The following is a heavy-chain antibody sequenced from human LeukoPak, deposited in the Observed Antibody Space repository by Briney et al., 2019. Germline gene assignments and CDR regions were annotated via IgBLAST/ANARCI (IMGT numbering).Heavy chain of an antibody. J-gene: IGHJ4*02. D-gene: IGHD6-19*01. CDR3: VRDFPDYSSHFDY. V-gene: IGHV1-2*02. CDR1: GYTFTDYH. Sequence: ASVKVSCKASGYTFTDYHLHWVRQAPGQGLEWMGWINPKTGGTNYAQKFQGRVTLTRDTSISTAYMEVSSLTSDDTAVYYCVRDFPDYSSHFDYWGQGTLVTVSS. CDR2: INPKTGGT.